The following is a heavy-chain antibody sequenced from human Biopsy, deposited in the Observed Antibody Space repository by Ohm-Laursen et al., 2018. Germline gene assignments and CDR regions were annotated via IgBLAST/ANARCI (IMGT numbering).Heavy chain of an antibody. V-gene: IGHV1-8*01. J-gene: IGHJ4*02. CDR2: MTPKTGKT. D-gene: IGHD5-12*01. CDR3: TRGGYDYDY. Sequence: ASVEVSCKASGYTFTDYDINWVRQASGQGLEWVGWMTPKTGKTGYTQKLQGRLTMTRDTSTSTAYMELSSLRSEDTAIYYCTRGGYDYDYWGQGTLVTVSS. CDR1: GYTFTDYD.